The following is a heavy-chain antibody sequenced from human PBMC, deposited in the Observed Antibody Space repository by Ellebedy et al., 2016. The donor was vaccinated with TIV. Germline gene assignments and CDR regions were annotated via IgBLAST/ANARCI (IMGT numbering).Heavy chain of an antibody. V-gene: IGHV3-7*01. CDR2: IEKDGSDK. Sequence: GESLKISXATSGFTFSRNAMTWVRQAPGKGLEWVATIEKDGSDKYYADSVKGRFTISRDNAKNSLYLHMNSLRAEDTAVYYCATENWFYFDNWGQGTLVTVSS. J-gene: IGHJ4*02. CDR1: GFTFSRNA. CDR3: ATENWFYFDN. D-gene: IGHD2/OR15-2a*01.